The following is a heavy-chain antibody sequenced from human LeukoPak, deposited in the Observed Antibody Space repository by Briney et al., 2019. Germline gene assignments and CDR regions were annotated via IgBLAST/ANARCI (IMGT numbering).Heavy chain of an antibody. CDR2: INPNSGGT. J-gene: IGHJ5*02. V-gene: IGHV1-2*02. CDR3: ARGIAAAGGRWFDP. D-gene: IGHD6-13*01. CDR1: GGTFSSYA. Sequence: ASVKVSCKASGGTFSSYAISWVRQAPGQGLEWMGGINPNSGGTNYAQQFQGRVTMTRDTSISTAYMELSNLRSDDTAVYYCARGIAAAGGRWFDPWGQGTLVTVSS.